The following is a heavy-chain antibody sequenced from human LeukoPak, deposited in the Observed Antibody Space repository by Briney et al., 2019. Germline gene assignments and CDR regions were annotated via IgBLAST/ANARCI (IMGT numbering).Heavy chain of an antibody. J-gene: IGHJ4*02. CDR1: GFTFSTYG. CDR3: ARVFWFGELFY. CDR2: ISGSGDST. Sequence: GRTLRLSCAASGFTFSTYGMSWVRQAPGKGLEWVSAISGSGDSTYYADSVKGRFTISRDNAKNSLYLQMNSLRAEDTAIYYCARVFWFGELFYWGQGTLVTVSS. V-gene: IGHV3-23*01. D-gene: IGHD3-10*01.